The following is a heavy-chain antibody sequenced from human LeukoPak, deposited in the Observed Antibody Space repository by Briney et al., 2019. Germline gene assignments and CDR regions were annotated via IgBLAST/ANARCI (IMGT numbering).Heavy chain of an antibody. D-gene: IGHD3-10*01. V-gene: IGHV3-21*04. J-gene: IGHJ4*02. CDR1: GFTFSSYS. CDR2: ISSSSSYM. Sequence: GGSLRLSCAASGFTFSSYSMNWVRQAPGKGLEWVSSISSSSSYMYYADSVKGRFTISRDNAKNSLYLQMNSLRAEDTAVYHCARAGFRGVIDYWGQGTLVTVSS. CDR3: ARAGFRGVIDY.